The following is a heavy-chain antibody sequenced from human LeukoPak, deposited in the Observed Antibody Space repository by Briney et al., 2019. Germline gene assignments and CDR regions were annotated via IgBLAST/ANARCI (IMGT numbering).Heavy chain of an antibody. D-gene: IGHD6-13*01. V-gene: IGHV3-33*01. Sequence: HPGGSLRLSCAASGFIFSSYGMHWVRQAPGKGLEWVAVIWYDGSNKYYADSVKGRFTIPRDNSKNTLYLQMNSLRAEDTAVYYCAREEARSIAAAGTTYAFDIWGLGTMVTVSS. CDR3: AREEARSIAAAGTTYAFDI. CDR2: IWYDGSNK. CDR1: GFIFSSYG. J-gene: IGHJ3*02.